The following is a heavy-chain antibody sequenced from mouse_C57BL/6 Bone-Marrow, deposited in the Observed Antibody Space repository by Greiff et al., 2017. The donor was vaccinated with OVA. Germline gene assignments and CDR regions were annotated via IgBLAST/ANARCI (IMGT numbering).Heavy chain of an antibody. D-gene: IGHD2-1*01. CDR1: GYTFTEYT. J-gene: IGHJ4*01. Sequence: QVQLQQSGAELVKPGASVKLSCKASGYTFTEYTIHWVKQRSGQGLEWIGWFYPGSGSIKYNEKFKDKATLTADKSSSTVYMELSRLTSEDSAVYFCARHESLGCGNYGYYAMDDWGQGTSVTVSS. CDR2: FYPGSGSI. V-gene: IGHV1-62-2*01. CDR3: ARHESLGCGNYGYYAMDD.